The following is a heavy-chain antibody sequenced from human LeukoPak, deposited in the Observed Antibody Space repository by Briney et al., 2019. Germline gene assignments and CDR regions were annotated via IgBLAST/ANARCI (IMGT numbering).Heavy chain of an antibody. CDR3: ARGTIAAAGYYYFDY. CDR1: GFTLSSYW. J-gene: IGHJ4*02. CDR2: IKQDGSEK. D-gene: IGHD6-13*01. Sequence: GGSLRLSCAASGFTLSSYWMSWVRQAPGKGLEWVANIKQDGSEKYYVDSVKGRFTTSRDNAKNSLYLQMNSLRAEDTAVYYCARGTIAAAGYYYFDYWGQGTQVTVSS. V-gene: IGHV3-7*04.